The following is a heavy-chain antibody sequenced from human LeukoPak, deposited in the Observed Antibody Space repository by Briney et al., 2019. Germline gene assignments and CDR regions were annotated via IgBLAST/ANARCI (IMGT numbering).Heavy chain of an antibody. CDR2: INHSGST. CDR1: GGSISSGGYY. Sequence: SQTLPLTCTVSGGSISSGGYYWSWIRQPPGKGLEWIGEINHSGSTNYNPSLKSRVTISVDTSKNQFSLKLSSVTAADTAVYYCVGPGPDYWGQGTLVTVSS. J-gene: IGHJ4*02. CDR3: VGPGPDY. V-gene: IGHV4-30-2*01. D-gene: IGHD3-16*01.